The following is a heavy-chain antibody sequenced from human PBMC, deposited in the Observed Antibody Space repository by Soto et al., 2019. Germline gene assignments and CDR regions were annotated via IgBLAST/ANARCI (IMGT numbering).Heavy chain of an antibody. CDR1: GGSISSGDYY. Sequence: SETLSLTCTVSGGSISSGDYYWSWIRQPPGKGLEWIGYIYYSGSTYYNPSLKSRVTISVDTSKNQFSLKLSSVTAADTAVYYCARATRVIVATVFFDVWGQGTLVTVSS. V-gene: IGHV4-30-4*01. D-gene: IGHD5-12*01. CDR3: ARATRVIVATVFFDV. J-gene: IGHJ4*02. CDR2: IYYSGST.